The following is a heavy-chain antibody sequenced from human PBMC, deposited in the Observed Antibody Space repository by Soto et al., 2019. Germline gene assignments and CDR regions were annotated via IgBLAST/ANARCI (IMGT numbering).Heavy chain of an antibody. D-gene: IGHD2-2*01. CDR1: GYSFTTHW. V-gene: IGHV5-10-1*01. Sequence: PGESLKISCQGSGYSFTTHWITWVRQTPGKGLEWMGRIDPSNSYINYSPSFQGHVTISADKSISTAYLQWSSLKASDTAMYYCARLVVVPAATQDYYYYGMDVWGQGTTVTVSS. CDR3: ARLVVVPAATQDYYYYGMDV. J-gene: IGHJ6*02. CDR2: IDPSNSYI.